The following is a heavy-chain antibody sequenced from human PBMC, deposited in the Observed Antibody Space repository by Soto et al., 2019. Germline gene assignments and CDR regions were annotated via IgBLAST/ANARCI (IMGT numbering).Heavy chain of an antibody. V-gene: IGHV4-34*01. Sequence: SETLSLTCAVYGGSFSGYYWSWIRQPPGKGLEWIGEINHSGSTNYNPSLKSRVTISVDTSKNQFSLKLSSVTAADTAVYYCARVSVVVVAATPIIDYWGQGTLVTVSS. CDR1: GGSFSGYY. CDR3: ARVSVVVVAATPIIDY. CDR2: INHSGST. J-gene: IGHJ4*02. D-gene: IGHD2-15*01.